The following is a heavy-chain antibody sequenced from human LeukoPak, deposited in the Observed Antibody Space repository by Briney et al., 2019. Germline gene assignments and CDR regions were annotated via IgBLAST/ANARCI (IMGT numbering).Heavy chain of an antibody. Sequence: GGSLRPSCAASGFTFSSCTMRWVRQAPGKGLEWVSSISGRTGDTYYADSVKGRFTISRDISKNTLYLQMNTLRAEDTAVYYCAKGTTGAPRGIDYWGQGTLVSVSS. J-gene: IGHJ4*02. CDR1: GFTFSSCT. CDR2: ISGRTGDT. CDR3: AKGTTGAPRGIDY. D-gene: IGHD1-26*01. V-gene: IGHV3-23*01.